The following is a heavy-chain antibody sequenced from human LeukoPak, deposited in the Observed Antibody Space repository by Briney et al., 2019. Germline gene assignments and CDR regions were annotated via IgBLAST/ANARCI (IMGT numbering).Heavy chain of an antibody. D-gene: IGHD3-9*01. V-gene: IGHV3-23*01. CDR2: ISGSGGST. J-gene: IGHJ5*02. CDR1: GFTFSSYA. CDR3: AKAEGILTGYYIDWFDP. Sequence: GGSLRLSCAAAGFTFSSYAMSWVRQAPGKGLEWVSSISGSGGSTYYADSVEGRFTISRDNSKNTLYLQMNSLRAEDTAVYYCAKAEGILTGYYIDWFDPWGQGTLVTVSS.